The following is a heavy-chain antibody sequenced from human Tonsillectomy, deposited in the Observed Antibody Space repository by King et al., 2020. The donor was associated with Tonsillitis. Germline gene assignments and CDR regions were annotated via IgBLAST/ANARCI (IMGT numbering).Heavy chain of an antibody. V-gene: IGHV3-48*02. J-gene: IGHJ4*02. CDR3: ARDPYPDYYGSGTFDY. CDR1: GFTISIYS. CDR2: ISTSSSTI. D-gene: IGHD3-10*01. Sequence: VQLVESGGGLVQPGGSPRLSCAASGFTISIYSMNWVRQAPGKGLEWVSYISTSSSTIYYADSVKGRFTISRDNAKNSVYLQMNSLRDEDTAVYYCARDPYPDYYGSGTFDYWGQGTLVTVSS.